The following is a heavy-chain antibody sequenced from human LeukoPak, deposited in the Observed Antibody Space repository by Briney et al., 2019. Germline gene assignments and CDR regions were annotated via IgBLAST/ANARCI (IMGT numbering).Heavy chain of an antibody. CDR3: ARDRGDGMDV. Sequence: GGSLRLSCAASGFTFSSYEMNWVRQAPGKGLEWVSYISSSGSTIYYADSVKGRFTISRDNAKNSLYLQMNSLRAEDTAVYYCARDRGDGMDVWGPGTTVTVSS. J-gene: IGHJ6*02. CDR1: GFTFSSYE. CDR2: ISSSGSTI. V-gene: IGHV3-48*03. D-gene: IGHD3-10*01.